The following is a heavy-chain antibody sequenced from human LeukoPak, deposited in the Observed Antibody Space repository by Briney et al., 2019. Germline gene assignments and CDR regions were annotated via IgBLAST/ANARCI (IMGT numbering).Heavy chain of an antibody. J-gene: IGHJ3*02. CDR3: AKKILGYGHAFDI. V-gene: IGHV4-59*01. CDR1: GGSISTYY. D-gene: IGHD2-15*01. CDR2: IYYSGTT. Sequence: SETLSLTCTVSGGSISTYYWSWIRQPPGKGLEWIGYIYYSGTTNYNPSLRSRVTISLDTSKNQFSLKLSSVTAADTAVYYCAKKILGYGHAFDIWGQGTVVTVSS.